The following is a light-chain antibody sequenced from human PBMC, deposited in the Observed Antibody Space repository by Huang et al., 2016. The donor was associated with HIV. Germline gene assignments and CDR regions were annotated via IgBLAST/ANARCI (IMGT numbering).Light chain of an antibody. CDR2: GSS. CDR3: HQYNNWLLS. Sequence: IVMTQSPATLSVSPGERVTLSCRANRSVSSNLAWYQQRPCQAPRLLSYGSSTRAPGIPARFSGSGSGTDFSLTISSLQSEDFALYYCHQYNNWLLSFGGGTRVDI. J-gene: IGKJ4*01. V-gene: IGKV3-15*01. CDR1: RSVSSN.